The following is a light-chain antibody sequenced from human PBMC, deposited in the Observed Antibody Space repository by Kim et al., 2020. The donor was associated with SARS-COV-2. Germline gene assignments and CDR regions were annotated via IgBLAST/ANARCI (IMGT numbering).Light chain of an antibody. CDR3: MQATHSPFT. Sequence: VVLTQSPLSLPVTLGQPASISCSSSQSLVYSDGNTYLNWFKQRPGQSPRRLIYKVSIRDSGASERFSGSGSGASFSLKITAAEAEDVLLYYYMQATHSPFTFGPRAKMDIK. V-gene: IGKV2-30*01. CDR1: QSLVYSDGNTY. CDR2: KVS. J-gene: IGKJ3*01.